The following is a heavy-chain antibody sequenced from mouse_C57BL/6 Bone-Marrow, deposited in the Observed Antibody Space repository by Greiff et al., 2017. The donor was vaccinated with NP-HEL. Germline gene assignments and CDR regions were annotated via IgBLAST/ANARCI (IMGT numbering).Heavy chain of an antibody. J-gene: IGHJ4*01. CDR1: GFTFTDYY. CDR2: VYPYNGGT. Sequence: VQLKQSGPVLVKPGPSVKISCKASGFTFTDYYMHWVKQSPGKSLEWIGLVYPYNGGTSYNQKFKGKATLTLDPSSSKAYLELNSRTAEDSAVYYGATRTGPYAMDYWGQGTSVTVSS. V-gene: IGHV1-36*01. CDR3: ATRTGPYAMDY. D-gene: IGHD4-1*01.